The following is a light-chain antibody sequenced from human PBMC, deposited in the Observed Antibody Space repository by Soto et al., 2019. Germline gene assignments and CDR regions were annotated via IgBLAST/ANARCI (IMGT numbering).Light chain of an antibody. CDR2: GAS. J-gene: IGKJ5*01. Sequence: ESVLTQSPGTLSLSPGERSTLSCRASQSVSSSYLAWYQQKTGQAPRLLIYGASSRATGIPDRFSGSGSGTDFTLTISRLEPEDFAVYYCQQYGSSPPITFGQGTRLEIK. V-gene: IGKV3-20*01. CDR1: QSVSSSY. CDR3: QQYGSSPPIT.